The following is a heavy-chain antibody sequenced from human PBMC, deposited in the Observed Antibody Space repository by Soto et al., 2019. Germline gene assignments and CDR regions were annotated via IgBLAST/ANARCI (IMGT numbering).Heavy chain of an antibody. CDR2: IYYSGST. Sequence: SETLSLTCPFSGFSISNGVNYLLWLRPHPGKGLEWIGYIYYSGSTYYNPSLKSRVTISVDTSKNQFSLKLSSVTAADTAVYYCARAVRDRDLTGYFDYWGQGTRVNVSS. CDR3: ARAVRDRDLTGYFDY. CDR1: GFSISNGVNY. J-gene: IGHJ4*02. D-gene: IGHD3-10*01. V-gene: IGHV4-31*03.